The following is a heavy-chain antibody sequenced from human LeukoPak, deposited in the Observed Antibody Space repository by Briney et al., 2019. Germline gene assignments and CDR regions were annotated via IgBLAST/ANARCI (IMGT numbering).Heavy chain of an antibody. Sequence: PGGSLRLSCLGSGFTFSTHGMNWVRQAPGKGLEWVSGIGGSSIGHSTHYADSVKGRFTISRDNSKNTLYLQMNSLRAEDTAVYYCARGPMQNGSYSAYYYYYYMDVWGKGTTVTVSS. CDR1: GFTFSTHG. V-gene: IGHV3-23*01. CDR2: IGGSSIGHST. D-gene: IGHD1-26*01. J-gene: IGHJ6*03. CDR3: ARGPMQNGSYSAYYYYYYMDV.